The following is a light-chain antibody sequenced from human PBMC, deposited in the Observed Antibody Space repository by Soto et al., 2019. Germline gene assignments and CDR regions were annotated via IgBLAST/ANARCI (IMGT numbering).Light chain of an antibody. Sequence: EIVLTQSPGTLSLSPGERATLSCGASQSVSSSYLAWYQQKPGQTPRLLIYGASGRATGIPDRFSGSGSGTDVTLTINRLEPEDFAVYYWQQYGSSPPVTFGQGTRLEIK. J-gene: IGKJ5*01. CDR2: GAS. CDR3: QQYGSSPPVT. CDR1: QSVSSSY. V-gene: IGKV3-20*01.